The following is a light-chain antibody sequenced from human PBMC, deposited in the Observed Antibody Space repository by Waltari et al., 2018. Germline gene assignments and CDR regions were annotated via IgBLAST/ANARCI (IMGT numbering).Light chain of an antibody. V-gene: IGKV1-8*01. J-gene: IGKJ3*01. CDR3: QQYYSYPPG. CDR2: AAS. Sequence: AIRITQSPSSLSASTGDRVTITCRASQGISSYLAGYQQKPGKAPKLLIYAASTFQSGVPSRFCGSGSGTDFTLTISSLQSEDFATYYCQQYYSYPPGFGPGTKVDIK. CDR1: QGISSY.